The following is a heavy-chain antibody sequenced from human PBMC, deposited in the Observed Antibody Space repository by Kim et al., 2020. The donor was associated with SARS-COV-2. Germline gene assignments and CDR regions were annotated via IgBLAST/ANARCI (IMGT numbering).Heavy chain of an antibody. CDR1: GFTFSSYS. CDR3: ASVAAAGPTVYYYYGMDV. Sequence: GGSLRLSCAASGFTFSSYSMNWVRQAPGKGLEWVSSISSSSSYIYYADSVKGRLTISRDNAKNSLYLQMNSLRAEDTAVYYCASVAAAGPTVYYYYGMDVWGQGTTVTVSS. CDR2: ISSSSSYI. V-gene: IGHV3-21*01. J-gene: IGHJ6*02. D-gene: IGHD6-13*01.